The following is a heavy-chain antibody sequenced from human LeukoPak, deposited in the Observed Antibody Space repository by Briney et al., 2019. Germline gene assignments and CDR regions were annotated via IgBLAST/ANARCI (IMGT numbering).Heavy chain of an antibody. V-gene: IGHV3-53*01. J-gene: IGHJ6*02. D-gene: IGHD3-16*01. CDR2: IYSGGST. CDR1: GFTVSSNY. CDR3: ARGGGLDV. Sequence: GGSLRLSCAASGFTVSSNYMSWVRQAPGKGLEWVSVIYSGGSTYYADSVKGRFTISRDNAKNSLYLQMSNLRAEDTAVYFCARGGGLDVWGQGATVTVSS.